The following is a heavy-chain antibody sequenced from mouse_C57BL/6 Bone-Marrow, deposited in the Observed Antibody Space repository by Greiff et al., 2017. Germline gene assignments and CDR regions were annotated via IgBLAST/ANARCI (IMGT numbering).Heavy chain of an antibody. V-gene: IGHV5-17*01. CDR1: GFTFSDYG. CDR3: ARPLYSPFAY. Sequence: EVQLQESGGGLVKPGGSLKLSCAASGFTFSDYGMHWVRQAPGKGLEWVAYISSGSSTIYYADTVKGRFTISRDNAKNTLFLQMTSLRSDDTAMYYCARPLYSPFAYWGQGTLVTVSA. CDR2: ISSGSSTI. D-gene: IGHD2-3*01. J-gene: IGHJ3*01.